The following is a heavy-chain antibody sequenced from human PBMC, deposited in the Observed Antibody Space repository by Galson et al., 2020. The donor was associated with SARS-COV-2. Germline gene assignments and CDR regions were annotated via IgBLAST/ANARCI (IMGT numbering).Heavy chain of an antibody. Sequence: GGSLRLSCAVSGFTLSSYTMNWVRQAPGKGLEWVSAISSSSDYIYEADSVKGRFTISRDNGKNSLYLQMNSLRAEDTAVYYCARDASWAMFAMDVWGQGTTVTVSS. CDR1: GFTLSSYT. J-gene: IGHJ6*02. D-gene: IGHD3-10*02. V-gene: IGHV3-21*06. CDR3: ARDASWAMFAMDV. CDR2: ISSSSDYI.